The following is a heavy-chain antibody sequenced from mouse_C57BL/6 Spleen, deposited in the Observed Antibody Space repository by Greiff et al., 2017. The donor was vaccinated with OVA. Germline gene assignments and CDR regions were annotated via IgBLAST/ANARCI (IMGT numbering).Heavy chain of an antibody. Sequence: VQLQQSGPELVKPGASVKISCKASGYTFTDYYMNWVKQSHGKSLEWIGDINPNNGGTSYNQKFKGKATLTVDKSSSTAYMELRSLTSADSAVSYCANRYDDDYYAIDYWGQGTSVTVSS. CDR3: ANRYDDDYYAIDY. CDR2: INPNNGGT. CDR1: GYTFTDYY. D-gene: IGHD2-12*01. J-gene: IGHJ4*01. V-gene: IGHV1-26*01.